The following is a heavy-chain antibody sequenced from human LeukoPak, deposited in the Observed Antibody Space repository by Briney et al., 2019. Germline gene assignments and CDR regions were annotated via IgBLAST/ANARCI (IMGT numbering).Heavy chain of an antibody. D-gene: IGHD5-18*01. CDR3: AKEGQLSSFDY. J-gene: IGHJ4*02. CDR1: GFTFSSYA. Sequence: GGSLRLSCGASGFTFSSYAMSWVRQAPGKGLEWVSAFSESGGSTYYADSVKGRFTISRDNSKNTLYLQMNSLRAEDTAVYYCAKEGQLSSFDYWGQGTLVTVSS. CDR2: FSESGGST. V-gene: IGHV3-23*01.